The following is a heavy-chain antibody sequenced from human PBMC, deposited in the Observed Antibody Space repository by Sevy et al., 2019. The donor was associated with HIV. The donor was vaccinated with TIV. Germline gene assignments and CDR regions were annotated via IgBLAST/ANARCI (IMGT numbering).Heavy chain of an antibody. CDR1: GYTLTDLS. V-gene: IGHV1-24*01. D-gene: IGHD2-2*01. J-gene: IGHJ3*01. CDR2: FDPEDGGT. Sequence: ASVKVSCKVSGYTLTDLSMHWVRQAPGKGLEWMGGFDPEDGGTIYPQKFQGRVTMTEDTSTDTAYMELSSLRSEDTAVYYCATLPPNIVVAAALDLWGQGTMVTVSS. CDR3: ATLPPNIVVAAALDL.